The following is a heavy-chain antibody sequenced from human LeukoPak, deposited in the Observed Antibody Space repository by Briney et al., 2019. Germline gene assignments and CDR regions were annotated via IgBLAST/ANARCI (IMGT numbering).Heavy chain of an antibody. CDR3: AREGSVAVPHYYFDY. J-gene: IGHJ4*02. D-gene: IGHD6-6*01. CDR2: ISSSSSYT. Sequence: GGSLRLSCAASGFTFSDYYMSWIRQAPGKGLEWVSYISSSSSYTNYVDSVKGRFTISRDNAKNSLYLQMNSLRAEDTAVYYCAREGSVAVPHYYFDYWGQGTLVTVSS. CDR1: GFTFSDYY. V-gene: IGHV3-11*06.